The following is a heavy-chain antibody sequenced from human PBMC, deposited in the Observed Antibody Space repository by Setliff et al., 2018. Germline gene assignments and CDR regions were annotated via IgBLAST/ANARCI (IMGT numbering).Heavy chain of an antibody. J-gene: IGHJ4*02. CDR3: TRAYSGSHNY. V-gene: IGHV4-4*02. CDR1: GGSISSPNW. Sequence: SETLSLTCAVSGGSISSPNWWNWVRQPPGKGLEWIGEIYHSGTTNYNPSLKSRVTMSVDKSRNQFSLRLTSVTAADTAIYYCTRAYSGSHNYWGQGTLVTVSS. D-gene: IGHD1-26*01. CDR2: IYHSGTT.